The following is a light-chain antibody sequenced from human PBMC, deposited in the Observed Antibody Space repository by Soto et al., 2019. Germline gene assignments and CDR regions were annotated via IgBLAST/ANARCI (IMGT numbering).Light chain of an antibody. J-gene: IGKJ1*01. Sequence: EIVMTQSPATLSASTGERATLSCRASQSVSSNLAWYQQKPGQAPRLLIYGASTRATGIPARFSGSGSGTEFTLTISSLQSEDFAVYYCQQYNNWPQTFGQGTKV. CDR2: GAS. CDR1: QSVSSN. CDR3: QQYNNWPQT. V-gene: IGKV3-15*01.